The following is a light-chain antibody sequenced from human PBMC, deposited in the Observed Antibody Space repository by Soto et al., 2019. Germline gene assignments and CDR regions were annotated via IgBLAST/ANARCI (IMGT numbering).Light chain of an antibody. CDR2: DVT. Sequence: QSALTQPRSVSGSPGQSVTISCTGTSSNVGGYNYVSWYQLHPGNAPKLMIYDVTKRPLGVPDRFSGSKSGNTASLTISGLQAEDEADYYCCSYAASNTYVFGTGTKLTVL. CDR1: SSNVGGYNY. V-gene: IGLV2-11*01. CDR3: CSYAASNTYV. J-gene: IGLJ1*01.